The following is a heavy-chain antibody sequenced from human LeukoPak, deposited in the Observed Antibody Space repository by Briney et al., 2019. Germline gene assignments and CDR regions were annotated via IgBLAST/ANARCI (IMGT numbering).Heavy chain of an antibody. CDR2: IYSGGST. J-gene: IGHJ4*02. V-gene: IGHV4-4*07. Sequence: SETLSLTCTVSGGSISSYYWSWIRQPAGKGLEWIGRIYSGGSTNYNPSLKSRVTMSVDSSNNQFSLKLSSVTAADTAVFYCARENSGSYREFDYWGQGTLVTVSS. CDR3: ARENSGSYREFDY. CDR1: GGSISSYY. D-gene: IGHD1-26*01.